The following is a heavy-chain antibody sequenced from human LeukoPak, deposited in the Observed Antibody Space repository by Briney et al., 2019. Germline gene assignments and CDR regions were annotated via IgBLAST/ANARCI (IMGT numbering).Heavy chain of an antibody. Sequence: ASVKVSCKASGYTSTSPDINWVRQATGRGLEWLGWMNPRDNTGYEQKFQGRVSLTRDKSINTAYMELSSLRSDDTAVYYCARDGSCSGGSCAMDGWFDPWGQGTLVTVSS. CDR1: GYTSTSPD. J-gene: IGHJ5*02. CDR3: ARDGSCSGGSCAMDGWFDP. D-gene: IGHD2-15*01. V-gene: IGHV1-8*01. CDR2: MNPRDNT.